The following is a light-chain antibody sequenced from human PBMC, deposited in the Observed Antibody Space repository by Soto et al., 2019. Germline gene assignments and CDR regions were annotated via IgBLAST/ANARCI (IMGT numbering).Light chain of an antibody. V-gene: IGLV2-14*01. Sequence: QSALTQPASVSGSPGQSITISCTGTSSDVGGYNYVSWYQQHPGKAPQLMIYDVSNRPAGVSNRFSGSKSGNTASLTISGLQAEDEADYYCSSYTSSSTAFVVFGGGTQLTVL. J-gene: IGLJ2*01. CDR3: SSYTSSSTAFVV. CDR1: SSDVGGYNY. CDR2: DVS.